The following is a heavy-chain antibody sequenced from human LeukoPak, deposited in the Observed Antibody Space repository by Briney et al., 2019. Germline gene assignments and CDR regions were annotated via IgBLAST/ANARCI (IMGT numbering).Heavy chain of an antibody. CDR3: ATDLTILGATDY. CDR1: GGTFSSYA. D-gene: IGHD1-26*01. V-gene: IGHV1-24*01. Sequence: ASVKVSCKASGGTFSSYAISWVRQAPGQGLEWMGGFDPEDGETIYAQKFQGRVTMTEDTSTDTAYMELSSLRSEDTAVYYCATDLTILGATDYWGQGTLVTVSS. J-gene: IGHJ4*02. CDR2: FDPEDGET.